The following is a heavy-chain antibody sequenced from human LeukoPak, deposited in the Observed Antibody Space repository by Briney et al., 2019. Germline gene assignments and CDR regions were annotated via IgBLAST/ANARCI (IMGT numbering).Heavy chain of an antibody. CDR1: GYTFTGYY. D-gene: IGHD3-10*01. Sequence: ASVKVSCKASGYTFTGYYMHWVRQAPGQGLEWMGWINPNSGGTNYAQKFQGRVTMTRDTSISTAYMELSRLRSDDTAVYYCARDPFTMVRGVISDDEYWGQGTLVTVSS. CDR2: INPNSGGT. J-gene: IGHJ4*02. V-gene: IGHV1-2*02. CDR3: ARDPFTMVRGVISDDEY.